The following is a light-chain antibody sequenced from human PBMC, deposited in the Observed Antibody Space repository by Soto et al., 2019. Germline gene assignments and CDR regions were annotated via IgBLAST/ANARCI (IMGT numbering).Light chain of an antibody. J-gene: IGLJ3*02. CDR1: SGSVSTSYY. CDR3: VLYMGSGVWV. Sequence: QTVVTQEPSFSVSPGGTVTLTCGLSSGSVSTSYYPSWYQQTPGQSPRTLIYSTNTRSSGVPERFSGSILGNKAALTITGAQADDEADYYCVLYMGSGVWVFGGGTELTVL. V-gene: IGLV8-61*01. CDR2: STN.